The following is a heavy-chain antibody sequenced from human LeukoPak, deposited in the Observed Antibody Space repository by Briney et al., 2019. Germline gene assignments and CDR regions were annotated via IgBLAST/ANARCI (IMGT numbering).Heavy chain of an antibody. CDR3: ARGRSSPDY. J-gene: IGHJ4*02. CDR1: GDTFTSYG. D-gene: IGHD3-10*01. CDR2: ISAYNGNT. V-gene: IGHV1-18*01. Sequence: VASVKVSCNASGDTFTSYGISWVRQAPGQGLEWMECISAYNGNTNYAQKLQGRVTMTTDTSTSTAYMELRSLRSDDTAVYYCARGRSSPDYWGQGTLVTVSS.